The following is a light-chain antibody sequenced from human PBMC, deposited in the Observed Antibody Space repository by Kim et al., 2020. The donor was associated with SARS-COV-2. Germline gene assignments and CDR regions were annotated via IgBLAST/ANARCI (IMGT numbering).Light chain of an antibody. CDR3: QQHDSYPIT. V-gene: IGKV1-9*01. Sequence: IQLTQSPSSLSTSVGDRVTITCRASQVISSYVAWYQQKPGKAPKFLIYATSTLQTGVPSRFSGSGSETEFTLSISSLQPEDFATYYCQQHDSYPITFGQGTRLEIK. CDR2: ATS. CDR1: QVISSY. J-gene: IGKJ5*01.